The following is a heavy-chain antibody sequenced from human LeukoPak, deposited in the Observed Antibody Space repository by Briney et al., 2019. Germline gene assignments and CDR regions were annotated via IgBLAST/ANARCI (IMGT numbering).Heavy chain of an antibody. V-gene: IGHV5-51*03. CDR3: ARTTVTTSPVDY. CDR1: GYSFTSYW. CDR2: IYPGDSST. J-gene: IGHJ4*02. Sequence: PGESLKISCKGSGYSFTSYWIGWVRQMPGKGLEWMGIIYPGDSSTTYSPSFQGLVTISADKSISTAYLQWSSLKASDTAMYYCARTTVTTSPVDYWGLGTLVTVSS. D-gene: IGHD4-17*01.